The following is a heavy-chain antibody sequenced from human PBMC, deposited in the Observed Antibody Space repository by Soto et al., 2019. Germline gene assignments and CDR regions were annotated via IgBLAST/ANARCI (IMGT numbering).Heavy chain of an antibody. CDR1: GGTFSSYA. CDR3: ARGAGIKHDYFDY. CDR2: IIPIFGTA. J-gene: IGHJ4*02. Sequence: VASVKVSCKASGGTFSSYAISWVRQAPGQGLEWMGGIIPIFGTANYAQKFQGRVTITADESTSTAYMELSSLRSEDTAVYYCARGAGIKHDYFDYWGQGTLVTVSS. V-gene: IGHV1-69*13. D-gene: IGHD6-13*01.